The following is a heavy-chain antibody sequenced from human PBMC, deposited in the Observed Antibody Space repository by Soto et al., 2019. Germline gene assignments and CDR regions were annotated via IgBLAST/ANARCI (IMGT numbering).Heavy chain of an antibody. CDR3: AKGGIRGVVITTAVDY. V-gene: IGHV3-30*18. CDR1: GFTFSSYG. D-gene: IGHD3-22*01. J-gene: IGHJ4*02. CDR2: ISYDGSNK. Sequence: QVQLVESGGGVVQPGRSLRLSCAASGFTFSSYGMHWVRQAPGKGLEWVAVISYDGSNKYYADSVKGRFTISRDNSKNTVYLQMNGVRAEDTAGYYCAKGGIRGVVITTAVDYWGQGTLVTVSS.